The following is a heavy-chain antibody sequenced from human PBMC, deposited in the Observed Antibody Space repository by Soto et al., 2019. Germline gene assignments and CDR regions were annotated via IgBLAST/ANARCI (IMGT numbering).Heavy chain of an antibody. CDR2: ISYDGSNK. D-gene: IGHD4-4*01. J-gene: IGHJ4*02. V-gene: IGHV3-30*18. CDR1: GFTFSSYG. Sequence: QVQLVESGGGVVQPGRSLRLSCAASGFTFSSYGMHWVRQAPGKGLEWVAVISYDGSNKYYADSVKGRFTISRDNSKNTLYLQMNSLRAEDTAVYYCAKGMTTVSNSDYWGQGTLVTVSS. CDR3: AKGMTTVSNSDY.